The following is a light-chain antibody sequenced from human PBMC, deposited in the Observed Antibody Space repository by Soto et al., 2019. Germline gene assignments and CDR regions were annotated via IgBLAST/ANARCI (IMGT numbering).Light chain of an antibody. CDR2: DVN. Sequence: QSALTQPRSVSGSPGQSVTISCTGTSSDVGTFNYVSWYQQHPGKAPKLMIYDVNKRPSGVPDRFSGSKSDNTASLTISGLQAEDEADYYCCSYAGSYSLVFGGGTKVTVL. V-gene: IGLV2-11*01. CDR1: SSDVGTFNY. CDR3: CSYAGSYSLV. J-gene: IGLJ2*01.